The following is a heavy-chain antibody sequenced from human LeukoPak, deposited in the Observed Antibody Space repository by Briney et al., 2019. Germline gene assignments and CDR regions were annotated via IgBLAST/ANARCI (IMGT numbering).Heavy chain of an antibody. CDR3: AGGLWFGELFYYYFDY. CDR2: IIPIFGTA. Sequence: SVKVSCKASGGTFSSYAISWVRQAPGQGLEWMGGIIPIFGTANYAQKFQGRVTITADESTSTAYMELSSLRSEDTAVYYCAGGLWFGELFYYYFDYWGQGTLVTVSS. CDR1: GGTFSSYA. J-gene: IGHJ4*02. V-gene: IGHV1-69*13. D-gene: IGHD3-10*01.